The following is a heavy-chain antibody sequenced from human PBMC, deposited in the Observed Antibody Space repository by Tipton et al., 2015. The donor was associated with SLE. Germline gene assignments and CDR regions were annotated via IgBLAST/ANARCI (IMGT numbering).Heavy chain of an antibody. V-gene: IGHV3-30*02. CDR3: PKEGEDCGGGRCYSSYFDY. CDR2: IRYDGMKT. CDR1: GFSFSDYG. D-gene: IGHD2-15*01. J-gene: IGHJ4*02. Sequence: SLRLSCAASGFSFSDYGFHWVRQVPGKGLEWVAFIRYDGMKTHYADSVKGRFTISRDNSKNTVDLQMSSLRIEDSAVYYCPKEGEDCGGGRCYSSYFDYWGQGTLVTVSS.